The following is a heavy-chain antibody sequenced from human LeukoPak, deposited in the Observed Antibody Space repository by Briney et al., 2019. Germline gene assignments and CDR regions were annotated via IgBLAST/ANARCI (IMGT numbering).Heavy chain of an antibody. CDR2: IYWNDDK. D-gene: IGHD6-19*01. CDR3: AHRRSLAVAGTKGFDY. CDR1: GFSLSTSGVG. Sequence: SGPTLVNPTQTLTLTCTFSGFSLSTSGVGVGWIRQPPGKALEWLALIYWNDDKRYSPSLKSRLTIAKHTSKNQVVLTMTNMDPVDTATYYCAHRRSLAVAGTKGFDYWGQGTLVTVSS. V-gene: IGHV2-5*01. J-gene: IGHJ4*02.